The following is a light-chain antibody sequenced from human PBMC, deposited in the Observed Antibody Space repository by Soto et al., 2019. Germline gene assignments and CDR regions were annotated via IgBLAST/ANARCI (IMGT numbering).Light chain of an antibody. Sequence: QSVLTQPPSASATPGQRVTIDCSGSSSNIGRNSVTWYQQVPGAAPRLLLYDLDFRPSGVADRFSGSKSGTSASLALSDLRSEDEAVYFCACWDDRLNESVFGGGTKLTVL. CDR1: SSNIGRNS. V-gene: IGLV1-44*01. CDR3: ACWDDRLNESV. CDR2: DLD. J-gene: IGLJ2*01.